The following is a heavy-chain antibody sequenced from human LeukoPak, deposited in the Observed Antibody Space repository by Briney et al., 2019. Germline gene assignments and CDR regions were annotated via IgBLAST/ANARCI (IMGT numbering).Heavy chain of an antibody. CDR2: INSDGSWT. V-gene: IGHV3-74*01. D-gene: IGHD2/OR15-2a*01. CDR1: GRYW. J-gene: IGHJ4*02. CDR3: VSFYETY. Sequence: GGSLRLSCAASGRYWMHWVREAPGKGLVWVSHINSDGSWTSYADSVKGRFTISKDNAKNTVYLQMSNLRVEDTAVYYCVSFYETYWGRGTLVTVSS.